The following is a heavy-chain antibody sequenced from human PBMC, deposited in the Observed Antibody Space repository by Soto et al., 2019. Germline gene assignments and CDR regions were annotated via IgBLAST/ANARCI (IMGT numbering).Heavy chain of an antibody. CDR3: ASSVGRPSFYFDY. V-gene: IGHV1-69*06. Sequence: QVQLVQSGAEVKKPGSSVKVSCKASGGTFSSYAISWVRQAPGQGLEWMGGIIPIFGTANYAQKVQGRVTITAEKSTSTAYMELRSLRSEDTDVYYCASSVGRPSFYFDYWGQGTLVTVSS. J-gene: IGHJ4*02. CDR1: GGTFSSYA. CDR2: IIPIFGTA. D-gene: IGHD1-26*01.